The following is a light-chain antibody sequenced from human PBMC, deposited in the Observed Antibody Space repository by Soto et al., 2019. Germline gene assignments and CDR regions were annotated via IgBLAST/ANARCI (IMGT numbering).Light chain of an antibody. CDR1: QSVRSW. CDR3: QQYNTYPT. V-gene: IGKV1-5*01. J-gene: IGKJ4*01. CDR2: DAS. Sequence: DIQMTQSPSTLSASVGDRVTITCRASQSVRSWLAWYQQKPGRAPKFLIYDASSLESGVPSRFSGSGSGTEFTLTISSLQPDDFATYYCQQYNTYPTFGGGTKVDI.